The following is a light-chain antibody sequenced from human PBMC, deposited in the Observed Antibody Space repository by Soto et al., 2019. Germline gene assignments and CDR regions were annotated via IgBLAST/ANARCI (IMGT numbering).Light chain of an antibody. CDR1: QSVNNNY. CDR2: GAS. J-gene: IGKJ2*01. CDR3: QQYGSSPT. V-gene: IGKV3-20*01. Sequence: EIVLTQSPGTLSLSPGERATLSCRASQSVNNNYLAWYQQRPGQAPRLLIYGASSRATGIPDRLSRSGSGTDFTLAISRLEAEDLAVYYCQQYGSSPTFGEGNNLEIK.